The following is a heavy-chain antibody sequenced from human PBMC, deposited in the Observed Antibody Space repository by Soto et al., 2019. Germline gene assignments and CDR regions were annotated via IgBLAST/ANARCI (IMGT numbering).Heavy chain of an antibody. Sequence: GGSLRLSCAASGFTFSSYGMHWVRQAPGKGLEWVAVIWYDGSNKYYADSVKGRFTISRDNSKNTLYLQMNSLRAEDTAVYYCARVREGRWRFGELGYWGQGTLVTV. CDR3: ARVREGRWRFGELGY. V-gene: IGHV3-33*01. CDR1: GFTFSSYG. D-gene: IGHD3-10*01. CDR2: IWYDGSNK. J-gene: IGHJ4*02.